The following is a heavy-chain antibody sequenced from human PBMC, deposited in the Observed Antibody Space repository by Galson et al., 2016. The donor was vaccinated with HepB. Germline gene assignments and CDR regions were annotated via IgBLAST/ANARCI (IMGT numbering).Heavy chain of an antibody. CDR3: ARRLDSSGEPCFDY. D-gene: IGHD1-26*01. CDR1: GQSLQDSKVG. V-gene: IGHV2-5*02. J-gene: IGHJ4*02. CDR2: IYWDDDR. Sequence: LVKPTQTLTLTCTVSGQSLQDSKVGVGRIRQPPGKAPEWLGIIYWDDDRRYSPSLKNRISIAQDMSKNEVVLTLANVEPGDTGTYYCARRLDSSGEPCFDYWGQGILVTVAS.